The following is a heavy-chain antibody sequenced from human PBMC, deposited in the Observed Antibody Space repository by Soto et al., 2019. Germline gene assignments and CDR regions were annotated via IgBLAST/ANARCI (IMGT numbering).Heavy chain of an antibody. Sequence: GGSLRLSCAASGFTFSSYGMHWVRQAPGKGLEWVAVISYDGSNKYYADSVKGRFTISRDNSKNTLYLQMNSLRAEDTAVHYCAKDRLRGYSYGYGSVSDYWGQGTLVTVSS. D-gene: IGHD5-18*01. CDR2: ISYDGSNK. J-gene: IGHJ4*02. V-gene: IGHV3-30*18. CDR1: GFTFSSYG. CDR3: AKDRLRGYSYGYGSVSDY.